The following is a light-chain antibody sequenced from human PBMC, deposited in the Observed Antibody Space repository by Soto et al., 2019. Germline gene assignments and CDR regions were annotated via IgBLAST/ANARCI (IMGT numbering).Light chain of an antibody. CDR2: DVS. CDR1: SGDVGGYNY. Sequence: QSALTQPASVSGSPGQSITISCTGTSGDVGGYNYVSWYQQYPGKAPKLMIYDVSNRPSGVSNRFSGSKPGNTASLPISGLQAEDEADYYCRWSAISKTLVFGARTKDTVL. V-gene: IGLV2-14*01. CDR3: RWSAISKTLV. J-gene: IGLJ1*01.